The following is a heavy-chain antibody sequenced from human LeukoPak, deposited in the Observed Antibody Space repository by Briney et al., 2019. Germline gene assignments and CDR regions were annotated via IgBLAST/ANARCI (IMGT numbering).Heavy chain of an antibody. Sequence: GGSLRLSCAVSGFTFSSYGMHWVRQAPGKGLEWVAFIQYDGSEKYYADSVKGRFTMSRGNSKNTLYLQMNSPRTEDTAVYYCVKDEARWLHHGFDYWGQGTLVTVSS. CDR3: VKDEARWLHHGFDY. CDR1: GFTFSSYG. J-gene: IGHJ4*02. CDR2: IQYDGSEK. V-gene: IGHV3-30*02. D-gene: IGHD5-24*01.